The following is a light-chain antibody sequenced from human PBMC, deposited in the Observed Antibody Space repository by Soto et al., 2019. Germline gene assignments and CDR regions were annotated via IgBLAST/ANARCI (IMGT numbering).Light chain of an antibody. CDR3: SSYTSSSTLV. J-gene: IGLJ2*01. V-gene: IGLV2-14*01. CDR1: SSDVGGYNY. CDR2: EVS. Sequence: QSVLTQPASVSGSPGQSITFSCTGTSSDVGGYNYVSWHQQHPGKAPKLMIYEVSNRPSGVSNRFSGSKSGNTASLTISGLQAEDEADYYCSSYTSSSTLVFGEGTKLTVL.